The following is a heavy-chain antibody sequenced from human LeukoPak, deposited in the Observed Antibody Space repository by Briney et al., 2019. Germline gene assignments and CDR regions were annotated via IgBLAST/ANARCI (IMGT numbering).Heavy chain of an antibody. CDR3: ARLYCSGGSCYKGAGDY. D-gene: IGHD2-15*01. Sequence: GGSLRLSCAASGFTFNSYAMSWVRQAPGKGLEWVSAISRSSSTIYYADSVKGRFTVSRGNAKNSLYLQMNSLRAEDTAVYYCARLYCSGGSCYKGAGDYWGQGTLVTVSS. V-gene: IGHV3-48*01. CDR2: ISRSSSTI. J-gene: IGHJ4*02. CDR1: GFTFNSYA.